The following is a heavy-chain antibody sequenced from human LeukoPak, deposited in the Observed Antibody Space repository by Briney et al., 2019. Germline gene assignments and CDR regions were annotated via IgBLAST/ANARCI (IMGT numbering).Heavy chain of an antibody. CDR1: GFTFSSYW. J-gene: IGHJ6*02. CDR2: IKQDGSEK. CDR3: ARLWTAMSYYYGMDV. D-gene: IGHD2-21*02. Sequence: GGSLRLSCAASGFTFSSYWMSWVRQAPGKGLEWVANIKQDGSEKYYVDSVKGRFTISRDNAKNSLYLQMNSLRAEDTAVYYCARLWTAMSYYYGMDVWGQGTTVTVSS. V-gene: IGHV3-7*01.